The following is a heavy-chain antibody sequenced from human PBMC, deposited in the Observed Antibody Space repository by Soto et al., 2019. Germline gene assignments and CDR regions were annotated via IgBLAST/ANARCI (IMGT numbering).Heavy chain of an antibody. CDR2: IRSNANSYAT. V-gene: IGHV3-73*01. CDR3: TRQEGYCSGGSCYRFYYYMDV. J-gene: IGHJ6*03. D-gene: IGHD2-15*01. CDR1: GFTFSGSA. Sequence: EVQLVESGGGLVQPGGSLKLSCAASGFTFSGSAMHWVRQASGKGLEWVGRIRSNANSYATAYAASVKGRFTISRDDSKNTAYLQMNSLKTEDTAVYYCTRQEGYCSGGSCYRFYYYMDVWGKGTTVTVSS.